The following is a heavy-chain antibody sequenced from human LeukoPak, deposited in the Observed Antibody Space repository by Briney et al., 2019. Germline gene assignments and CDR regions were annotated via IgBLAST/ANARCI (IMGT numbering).Heavy chain of an antibody. CDR2: ISAYNGNT. CDR1: GYTFTSYG. CDR3: ARVLDESYHYDSSGYYAI. V-gene: IGHV1-18*01. D-gene: IGHD3-22*01. J-gene: IGHJ3*02. Sequence: ASVKVSCKASGYTFTSYGISWVRQAPGQGLEWMGWISAYNGNTNYAQKLQGRVTMTTDTSTSTAYMELRSLRSNDTAVYCCARVLDESYHYDSSGYYAIWGQGTMVTVSS.